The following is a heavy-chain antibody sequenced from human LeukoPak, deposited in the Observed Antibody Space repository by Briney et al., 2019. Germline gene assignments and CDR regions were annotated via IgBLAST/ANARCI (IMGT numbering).Heavy chain of an antibody. CDR3: ARVPAAIFIDY. D-gene: IGHD2-2*01. J-gene: IGHJ4*02. CDR1: GGSISSYY. Sequence: SETLSLTCTVSGGSISSYYWSWIRQPAGKGLEWIGRIYASGSTDYNPSLKSRVTMSVETSKNQFSLKLSSVTAADTAVYYCARVPAAIFIDYWGQGTLVTVSS. CDR2: IYASGST. V-gene: IGHV4-4*07.